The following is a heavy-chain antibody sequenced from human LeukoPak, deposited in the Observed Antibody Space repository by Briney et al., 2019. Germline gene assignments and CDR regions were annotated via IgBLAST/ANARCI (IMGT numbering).Heavy chain of an antibody. CDR2: ISYTGST. D-gene: IGHD1-26*01. V-gene: IGHV4-61*01. CDR3: ARSGSSEGVY. Sequence: PSETLSLTCTVSGGSVSSGSYYWGWARQPPGKGLELIGYISYTGSTDYNPSLKSRAAISVDTSKTQFSLNLTSANAADTAVYYCARSGSSEGVYWGQGIPVTVSS. CDR1: GGSVSSGSYY. J-gene: IGHJ4*02.